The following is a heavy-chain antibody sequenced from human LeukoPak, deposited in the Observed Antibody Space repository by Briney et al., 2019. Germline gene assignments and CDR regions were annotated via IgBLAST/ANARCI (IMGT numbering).Heavy chain of an antibody. CDR1: GGSFSGYY. J-gene: IGHJ6*03. V-gene: IGHV4-34*01. CDR3: ATQSPDYYYYMDV. CDR2: IDHSGST. Sequence: SETLSLTCAVYGGSFSGYYWSWIRQPPGKGLEWIGEIDHSGSTNYNPSLKSRVTISVDTSKNQFSLKLSSVTAADTAVYYCATQSPDYYYYMDVWGKGTTVTVSS.